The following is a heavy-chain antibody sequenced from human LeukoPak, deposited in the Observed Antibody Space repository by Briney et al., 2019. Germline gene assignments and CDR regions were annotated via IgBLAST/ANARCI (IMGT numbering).Heavy chain of an antibody. CDR2: ISGSDDST. V-gene: IGHV3-23*01. CDR3: ARGPLIAAAGTW. D-gene: IGHD6-13*01. J-gene: IGHJ4*02. Sequence: PGGSLRLSCAASGFTFSSYAMSWVRQAPGKGLEWVSGISGSDDSTNYADPVKGRFTISRDNSKNTLYLQMNSLRAEDTAVYYCARGPLIAAAGTWWGQGTLVTVSS. CDR1: GFTFSSYA.